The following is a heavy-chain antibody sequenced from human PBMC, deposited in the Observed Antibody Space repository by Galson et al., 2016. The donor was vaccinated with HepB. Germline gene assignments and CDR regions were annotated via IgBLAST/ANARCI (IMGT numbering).Heavy chain of an antibody. CDR1: GFSISTYT. D-gene: IGHD3-3*01. J-gene: IGHJ3*02. V-gene: IGHV3-21*01. CDR2: ISSSSAYV. CDR3: ARDRSRFSSGYYTGARDVFAS. Sequence: SLRLSCAASGFSISTYTMNWVRQAPGKGLEWISYISSSSAYVDYADSVKGRFTISRENAKNSLYLQMDSLRAEDTAVYYCARDRSRFSSGYYTGARDVFASWSKRTVVTVAS.